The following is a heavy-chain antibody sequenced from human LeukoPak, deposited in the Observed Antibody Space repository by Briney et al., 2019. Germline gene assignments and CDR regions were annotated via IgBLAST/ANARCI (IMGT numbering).Heavy chain of an antibody. J-gene: IGHJ4*02. CDR3: ANLNYYDSSMED. V-gene: IGHV3-23*01. CDR1: GFTFSSYA. D-gene: IGHD3-22*01. CDR2: ISGSGGST. Sequence: GGSLRLSCAASGFTFSSYAMSWVRQAPGKGLEWVSAISGSGGSTYYADSVKGRFTIPRDNSKNTLYLQMNSLRAEDTAVYYCANLNYYDSSMEDWGQGTLATVSS.